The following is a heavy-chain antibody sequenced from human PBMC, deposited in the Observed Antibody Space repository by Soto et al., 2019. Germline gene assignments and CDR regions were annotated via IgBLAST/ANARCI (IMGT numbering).Heavy chain of an antibody. V-gene: IGHV1-46*01. Sequence: AASVKVSCKASGYTFTSYYMHWVRQAPGQGLEWMGIINPSGGSTSYAQKFQGRVTMTRDTSTSTVYMELSSLRSEDTAVYYCARGAGDWGVVVNWNLIDYWGQGTLVTVSS. CDR3: ARGAGDWGVVVNWNLIDY. D-gene: IGHD1-1*01. J-gene: IGHJ4*02. CDR1: GYTFTSYY. CDR2: INPSGGST.